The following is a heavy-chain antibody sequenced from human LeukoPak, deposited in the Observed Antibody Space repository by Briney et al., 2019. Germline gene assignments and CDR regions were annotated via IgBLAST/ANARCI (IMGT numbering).Heavy chain of an antibody. J-gene: IGHJ5*02. V-gene: IGHV1-3*01. D-gene: IGHD4-17*01. CDR3: ARSGITVTTMDNWWFGDWFDP. Sequence: ASVKVSCKASGYTFTSYAMHWVRQAPGQRLEWIGWINAGNGNTKYSQKFQGRITITRDTSASTAYMELSSLRSEDTAVYYCARSGITVTTMDNWWFGDWFDPWGQGTLVTVSS. CDR2: INAGNGNT. CDR1: GYTFTSYA.